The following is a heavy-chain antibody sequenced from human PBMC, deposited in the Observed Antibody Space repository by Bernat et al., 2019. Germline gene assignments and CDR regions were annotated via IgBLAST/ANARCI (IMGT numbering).Heavy chain of an antibody. D-gene: IGHD6-19*01. CDR1: GFTFSSYA. CDR3: AKTERGWYDAFGV. J-gene: IGHJ3*01. CDR2: ISGGGGST. Sequence: EVQVLESGGGLVQPGGFLRLSCAASGFTFSSYAMSWVRQAPGKGLEWVPTISGGGGSTYYGDSVKGRFTISRDNSKNTLSLQMNSLRAEDTAVYYCAKTERGWYDAFGVWGQGTMVTVSS. V-gene: IGHV3-23*01.